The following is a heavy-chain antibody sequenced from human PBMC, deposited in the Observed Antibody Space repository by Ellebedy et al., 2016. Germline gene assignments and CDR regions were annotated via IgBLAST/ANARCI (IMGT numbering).Heavy chain of an antibody. D-gene: IGHD6-13*01. J-gene: IGHJ6*03. CDR3: ARGREGSSWYLFHYYMDV. Sequence: SETLSLTXTVSGYSISSGYYWGWIRQPPGKGLEWIGEINHSGSTNYNPYLKSRVTISVDTSKNQFSLKLSSVTAADTAVYYCARGREGSSWYLFHYYMDVWGKGTTVTVSS. CDR2: INHSGST. CDR1: GYSISSGYY. V-gene: IGHV4-38-2*02.